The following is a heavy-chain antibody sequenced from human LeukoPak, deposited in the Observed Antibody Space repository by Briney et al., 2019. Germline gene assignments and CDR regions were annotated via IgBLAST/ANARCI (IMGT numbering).Heavy chain of an antibody. CDR1: GFTFSDYY. CDR3: AKDGGGAAPSCFDP. D-gene: IGHD1-26*01. J-gene: IGHJ5*02. V-gene: IGHV3-11*01. Sequence: PGGSLRLSCAASGFTFSDYYMSWIRQAPGKGLEWVSYISSSGSTIYYADSVKGRFTISRDNAKNSLYLQMNSLRAEDTALYYCAKDGGGAAPSCFDPWGQGTLVTVSS. CDR2: ISSSGSTI.